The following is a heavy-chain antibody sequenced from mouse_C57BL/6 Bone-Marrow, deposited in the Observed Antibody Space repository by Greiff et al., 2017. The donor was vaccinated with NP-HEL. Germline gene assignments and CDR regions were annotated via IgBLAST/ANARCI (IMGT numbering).Heavy chain of an antibody. CDR3: ARNGYSNYVGFAY. V-gene: IGHV1-18*01. D-gene: IGHD2-5*01. J-gene: IGHJ3*01. Sequence: VQLKESGPELVKPGASVKIPCKASGYTFTDYNMDWVKQSHGKSLEWIGDINPNNGGTIYNQKFKGKATLTVDKSSSTAYMELRSLTSEDTAVYYCARNGYSNYVGFAYWGQGTLVTVSA. CDR1: GYTFTDYN. CDR2: INPNNGGT.